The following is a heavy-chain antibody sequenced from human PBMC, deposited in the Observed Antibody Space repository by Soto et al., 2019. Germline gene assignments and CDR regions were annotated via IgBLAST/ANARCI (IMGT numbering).Heavy chain of an antibody. Sequence: EVQLVESGGGLVQPGGSLRLSCAASGFTFSSYWMSWVRQAPGKGLEWVANIKQDGSEKYYVDSVKGRFTISRDNAKNALYLQMNNLRDEDTAVYYCASSHDYGSRRYIDFWGQGTLVTVSS. CDR2: IKQDGSEK. V-gene: IGHV3-7*05. CDR1: GFTFSSYW. D-gene: IGHD3-10*01. CDR3: ASSHDYGSRRYIDF. J-gene: IGHJ4*02.